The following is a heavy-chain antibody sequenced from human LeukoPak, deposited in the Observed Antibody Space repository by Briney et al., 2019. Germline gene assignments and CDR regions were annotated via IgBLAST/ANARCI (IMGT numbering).Heavy chain of an antibody. CDR1: GYTFTSYG. J-gene: IGHJ3*02. CDR2: ISAYNGNT. Sequence: GASVKVSCKASGYTFTSYGISWVRQAPGQGLEWMGWISAYNGNTNYAQKLQGRVTMTTDTSTSTAYMELRSLRSDDTAVYYCARDWGLSDSSGLNNAFDIWGQGTMVTVSS. CDR3: ARDWGLSDSSGLNNAFDI. D-gene: IGHD3-22*01. V-gene: IGHV1-18*01.